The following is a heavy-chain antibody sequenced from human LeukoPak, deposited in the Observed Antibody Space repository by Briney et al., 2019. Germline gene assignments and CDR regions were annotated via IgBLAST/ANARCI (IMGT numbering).Heavy chain of an antibody. J-gene: IGHJ4*02. CDR1: GYSITSGFY. D-gene: IGHD7-27*01. Sequence: SETLSLTCTVSGYSITSGFYWGWIRQPPGKGLEWIGTIHHSGSTNYSPSLKSRVTISLDTSKNRFSLKLSSVTAADTAVYYCARGFRGDNFDYWGQGTLVTVSS. V-gene: IGHV4-38-2*02. CDR3: ARGFRGDNFDY. CDR2: IHHSGST.